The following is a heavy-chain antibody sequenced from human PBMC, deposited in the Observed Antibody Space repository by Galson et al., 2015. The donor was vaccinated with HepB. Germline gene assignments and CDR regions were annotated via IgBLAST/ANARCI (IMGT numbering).Heavy chain of an antibody. Sequence: SVRVSCTASGFTFPRNAIHWVRQAPGQGLEWMGWINVDTGYTEYSHEFQGRLTITRDISDSTAYMELSSLRSEDTGGYGCAREGATGYSYDTFDIWGQGTTVTVSS. CDR2: INVDTGYT. D-gene: IGHD2-15*01. CDR3: AREGATGYSYDTFDI. V-gene: IGHV1-3*01. CDR1: GFTFPRNA. J-gene: IGHJ3*02.